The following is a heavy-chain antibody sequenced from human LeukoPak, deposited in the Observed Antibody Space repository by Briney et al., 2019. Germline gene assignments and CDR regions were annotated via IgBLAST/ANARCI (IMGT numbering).Heavy chain of an antibody. CDR1: GFTFSSYA. V-gene: IGHV3-23*01. CDR2: ISGSGGST. CDR3: AKDPDDYGDYGD. J-gene: IGHJ4*02. Sequence: TGGSLRLSCAASGFTFSSYAMSWVRQAPGKGLEWVSAISGSGGSTYYADSVKGRFTISRDNSKNTLYLQMNSLRAEDTAVYYCAKDPDDYGDYGDWGQGTLVTVSS. D-gene: IGHD4-17*01.